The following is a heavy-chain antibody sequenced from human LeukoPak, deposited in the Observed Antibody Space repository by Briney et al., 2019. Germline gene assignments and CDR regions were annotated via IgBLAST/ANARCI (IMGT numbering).Heavy chain of an antibody. CDR2: IIPIFGTA. Sequence: SVKVSCKASGGTFSSYAISWVRQAPGQGLEWMGGIIPIFGTANYAQKFQGRVTITTDESTSTAYMELSSLRSEDTAVYYCASSGSVSRSYSVYWGQGTLVTVSS. J-gene: IGHJ4*02. CDR1: GGTFSSYA. CDR3: ASSGSVSRSYSVY. V-gene: IGHV1-69*05. D-gene: IGHD3-10*01.